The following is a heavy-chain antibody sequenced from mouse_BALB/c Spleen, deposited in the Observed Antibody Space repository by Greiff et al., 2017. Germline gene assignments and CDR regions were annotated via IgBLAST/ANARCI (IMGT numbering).Heavy chain of an antibody. Sequence: QVQLKESGPELVRPGVSVKISCKGSGYTFTDYAMHWVKQSHAKSLEWIGVISTYYGNTNYNQKFKGKATMTVDKSSSTAYMELARLTSEDSAIYYCARLITTVVEAMDYWGQGTSVTVSS. J-gene: IGHJ4*01. V-gene: IGHV1-67*01. CDR1: GYTFTDYA. CDR3: ARLITTVVEAMDY. CDR2: ISTYYGNT. D-gene: IGHD1-1*01.